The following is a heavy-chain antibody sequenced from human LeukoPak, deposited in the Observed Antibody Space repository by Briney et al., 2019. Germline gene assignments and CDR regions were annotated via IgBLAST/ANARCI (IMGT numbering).Heavy chain of an antibody. Sequence: GGSLRLSCAASGFTFSSYEMNWVRQAPGKGLEWVGRIKSKTDGGTTDYAAPVKGRFTISRDDSKDTLYLQMNSLKTEDTAVYYCLSTGITIFGVVTVFDYWGQGTLVTVSS. CDR3: LSTGITIFGVVTVFDY. J-gene: IGHJ4*02. D-gene: IGHD3-3*01. CDR2: IKSKTDGGTT. V-gene: IGHV3-15*01. CDR1: GFTFSSYE.